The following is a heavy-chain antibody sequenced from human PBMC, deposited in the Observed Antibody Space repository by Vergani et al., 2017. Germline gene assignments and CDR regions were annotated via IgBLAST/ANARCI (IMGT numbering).Heavy chain of an antibody. D-gene: IGHD3-16*01. CDR1: GFTFSTYA. V-gene: IGHV3-23*01. CDR3: VKDAGGNENFFDT. CDR2: LTGGGGST. Sequence: EVQLLESGGSLKQPGGSVRLSCAASGFTFSTYAMHWVRQAPGKGLEWVSALTGGGGSTYYADSFKGRFIISRDNSRDTLYLQMNSLRPEDTATYYCVKDAGGNENFFDTWGQGTLVTVSS. J-gene: IGHJ4*02.